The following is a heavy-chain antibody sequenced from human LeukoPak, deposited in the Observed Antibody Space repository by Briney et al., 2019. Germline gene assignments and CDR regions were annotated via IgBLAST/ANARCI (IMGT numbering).Heavy chain of an antibody. CDR1: GFTFSSYS. CDR2: ISSSSSYI. J-gene: IGHJ4*02. D-gene: IGHD2-15*01. Sequence: PGRSLRLSCAASGFTFSSYSMNWVRQAPGKGLEWVSSISSSSSYIYYADSVKGRFTISRDNAKNSLYLQMNSLRAEDTAVYYCARVGCSGGSCYDFDYWGQGTLVTVSS. V-gene: IGHV3-21*01. CDR3: ARVGCSGGSCYDFDY.